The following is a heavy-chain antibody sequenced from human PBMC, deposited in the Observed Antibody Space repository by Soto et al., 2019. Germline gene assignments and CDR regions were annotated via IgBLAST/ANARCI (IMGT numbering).Heavy chain of an antibody. D-gene: IGHD3-22*01. Sequence: SETLSLTCTVSGGSISSYFWSWIRQPPGKGLEWIGYIYYSGSTNYNPSLKSRVTISVDTSKNQFSLKLSSVTAADTAVYYCARVHYDSSGYPDYWGQGTLVTVSS. CDR3: ARVHYDSSGYPDY. CDR2: IYYSGST. J-gene: IGHJ4*02. CDR1: GGSISSYF. V-gene: IGHV4-59*01.